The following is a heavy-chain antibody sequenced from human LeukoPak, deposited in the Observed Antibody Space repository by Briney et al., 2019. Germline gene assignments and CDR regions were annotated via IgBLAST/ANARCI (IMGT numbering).Heavy chain of an antibody. CDR2: IGYTGTDT. J-gene: IGHJ4*02. D-gene: IGHD2-8*02. CDR1: GFTFSSFG. Sequence: GGSLRLSCAASGFTFSSFGMHWVRQAPGEGLEWVAYIGYTGTDTYYADSVQGRFTISRDNSKNTVHLQVNSLRAADTALYSCARDLTERKYYIAYWGQGTLVTLSS. V-gene: IGHV3-30*02. CDR3: ARDLTERKYYIAY.